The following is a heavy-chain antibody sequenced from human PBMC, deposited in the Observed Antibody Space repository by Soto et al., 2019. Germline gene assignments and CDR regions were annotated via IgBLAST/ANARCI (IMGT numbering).Heavy chain of an antibody. D-gene: IGHD6-19*01. J-gene: IGHJ4*02. Sequence: QVQLVQSRAEVKKPGASVKVSCKASGYTFPSYGVSWVRQAPGQGLEWVGWISAHDGNTNYAPKVQGRVTMTTETSTNIGYMELRSLRSADTAVYYCARVGGNGWFADYWGQGTLVTVSS. V-gene: IGHV1-18*01. CDR2: ISAHDGNT. CDR1: GYTFPSYG. CDR3: ARVGGNGWFADY.